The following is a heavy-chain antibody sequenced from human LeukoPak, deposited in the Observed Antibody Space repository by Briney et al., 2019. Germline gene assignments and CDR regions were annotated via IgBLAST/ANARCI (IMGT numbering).Heavy chain of an antibody. D-gene: IGHD1-20*01. CDR3: AKQRSNWNGRVFDP. CDR1: GFTFSSYP. CDR2: ISYDGSSK. Sequence: PGGSLRLSCAASGFTFSSYPMHWVPHAPGKGLEWVAFISYDGSSKYYADSVKGRFTVSRDNSKSTLDLQMNSLRAEDTAVYYCAKQRSNWNGRVFDPWGQGTLVTVSS. J-gene: IGHJ5*02. V-gene: IGHV3-30-3*01.